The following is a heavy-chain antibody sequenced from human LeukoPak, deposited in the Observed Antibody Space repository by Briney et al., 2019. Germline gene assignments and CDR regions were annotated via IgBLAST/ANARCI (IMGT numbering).Heavy chain of an antibody. CDR2: ISTDTGNT. D-gene: IGHD6-13*01. CDR1: RYTFKSYD. Sequence: ASVKVSCQCSRYTFKSYDVPGVRQARGQGLDWMGLISTDTGNTNYAQSLQGRVTMTTDTATTTAYMELRSLRSDDTAVYYCARGAAYGSNSWTLRWDYFDSWGQGTLVTVSS. CDR3: ARGAAYGSNSWTLRWDYFDS. V-gene: IGHV1-18*01. J-gene: IGHJ4*02.